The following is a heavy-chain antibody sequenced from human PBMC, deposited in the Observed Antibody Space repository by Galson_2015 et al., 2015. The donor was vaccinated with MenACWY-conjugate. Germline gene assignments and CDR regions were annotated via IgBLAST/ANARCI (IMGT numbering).Heavy chain of an antibody. V-gene: IGHV3-11*05. D-gene: IGHD3-10*01. J-gene: IGHJ4*02. CDR1: GFTFSDYY. Sequence: SLRLSCAASGFTFSDYYMSWIRQAPGKGLEWVSYITSSSSYTNYADSVKGRFTISRDNAKNSLYLQMNSLRAEDTAVYYCARDAPPGITVVRGAGGYWGQGTLVTVSS. CDR3: ARDAPPGITVVRGAGGY. CDR2: ITSSSSYT.